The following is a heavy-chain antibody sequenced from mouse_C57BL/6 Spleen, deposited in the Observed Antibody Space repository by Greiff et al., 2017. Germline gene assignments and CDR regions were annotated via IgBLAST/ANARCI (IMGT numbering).Heavy chain of an antibody. CDR3: ARERDKPYYFDY. CDR1: GYSITSGYY. V-gene: IGHV3-6*01. J-gene: IGHJ2*01. CDR2: ISYDGSN. Sequence: EVKLEESGPGLVKPSQSLSLTCSVTGYSITSGYYWNWIRQFPGNKLEWMGYISYDGSNNYNPSLKNRISITRDTSKNQFFLKLNSVTTEDTDTYYCARERDKPYYFDYWGQGTTLTVSS.